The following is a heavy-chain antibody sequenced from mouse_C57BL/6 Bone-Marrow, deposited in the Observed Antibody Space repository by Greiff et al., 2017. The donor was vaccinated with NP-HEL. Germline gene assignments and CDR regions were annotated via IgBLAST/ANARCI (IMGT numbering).Heavy chain of an antibody. Sequence: DVMLVESGGGLVKPGGSLKLSCAASGFTFSSYAMSWVRQTPEKRLEWVATISDGGSYTYYPDNVKGRFTISRDNAKNNLYLQMSHLKSEDTAMYYCARGLYYYGSSYGDAMDYWGQGTSVTVSS. V-gene: IGHV5-4*03. J-gene: IGHJ4*01. CDR2: ISDGGSYT. D-gene: IGHD1-1*01. CDR3: ARGLYYYGSSYGDAMDY. CDR1: GFTFSSYA.